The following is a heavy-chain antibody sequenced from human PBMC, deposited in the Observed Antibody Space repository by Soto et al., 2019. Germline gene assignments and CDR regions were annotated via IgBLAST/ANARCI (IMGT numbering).Heavy chain of an antibody. CDR2: LNDSGGT. CDR3: ARARGGVQH. D-gene: IGHD3-10*01. CDR1: GGSFSGFY. V-gene: IGHV4-34*01. J-gene: IGHJ1*01. Sequence: QVQLQQWGAGLLRPSETLFLTCAVYGGSFSGFYLSWIRQPPGKGLEWIGELNDSGGTNYNASLKSRVSISVDTSINQFSLKLKFVTAADTAVYYCARARGGVQHWGQGTLVTVSS.